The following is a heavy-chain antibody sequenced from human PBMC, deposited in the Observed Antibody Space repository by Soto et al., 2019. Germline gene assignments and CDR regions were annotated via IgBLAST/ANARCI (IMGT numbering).Heavy chain of an antibody. Sequence: QVQLQQSGPGLVKPSQTLSLTCAISGYSVSTNFATWDWIRQSPSRGLEWLGRTYYRSKWETDYATSVRGRITINSDTPNNQLSLQLNSVTPDDTAVYYCARLIGNSWLDSWGQGILVTVSS. D-gene: IGHD2-8*01. V-gene: IGHV6-1*01. CDR3: ARLIGNSWLDS. CDR2: TYYRSKWET. J-gene: IGHJ5*01. CDR1: GYSVSTNFAT.